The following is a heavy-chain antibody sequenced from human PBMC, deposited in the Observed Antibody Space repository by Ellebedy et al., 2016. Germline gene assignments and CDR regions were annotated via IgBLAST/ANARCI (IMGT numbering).Heavy chain of an antibody. CDR3: ARDEGDSAFLGY. CDR1: GDSIDTGDYY. Sequence: SETLSLTXTVSGDSIDTGDYYWSWIRQSPGKGLEWIGYIYFTGVTYYNPSLKSRSTISVDRSKNEFSLKLNSVSATDTAVYYCARDEGDSAFLGYWGRGILVTVSS. J-gene: IGHJ4*02. D-gene: IGHD3-3*02. V-gene: IGHV4-30-4*01. CDR2: IYFTGVT.